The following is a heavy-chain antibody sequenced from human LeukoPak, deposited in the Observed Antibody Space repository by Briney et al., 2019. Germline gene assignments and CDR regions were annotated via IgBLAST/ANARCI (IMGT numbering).Heavy chain of an antibody. J-gene: IGHJ6*03. D-gene: IGHD2-2*02. CDR1: GYTFTGYY. V-gene: IGHV1-2*06. CDR3: ASLGPSCSSTSCYRFGPYCYYMDV. CDR2: INPNSGGT. Sequence: GASVKVSCKASGYTFTGYYMHWVRQAPGPGLEWMGRINPNSGGTNYAQKFQGRVTMTRDTSISTAYMELSRLRSDDTAVYYCASLGPSCSSTSCYRFGPYCYYMDVGGKGTTVTVSS.